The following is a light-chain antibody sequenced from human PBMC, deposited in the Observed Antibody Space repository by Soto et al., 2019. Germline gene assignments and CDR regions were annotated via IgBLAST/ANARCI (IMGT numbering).Light chain of an antibody. CDR1: QSVSSN. CDR3: QQYNNWPRT. V-gene: IGKV3-15*01. Sequence: EIGITQSAATLSVSPGERATLSCRASQSVSSNLAWYQQKPGQAPRLLIYGASTRATGIPARFSGSGSGTEFTLTISSLQSEDFAVYYCQQYNNWPRTFCQGTRLEIK. CDR2: GAS. J-gene: IGKJ5*01.